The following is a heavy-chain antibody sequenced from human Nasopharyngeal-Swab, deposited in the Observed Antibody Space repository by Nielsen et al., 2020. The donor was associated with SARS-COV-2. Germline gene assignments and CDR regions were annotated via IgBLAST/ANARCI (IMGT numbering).Heavy chain of an antibody. V-gene: IGHV5-51*01. J-gene: IGHJ5*02. CDR1: GYSFSTYW. Sequence: GESLKISCKGSGYSFSTYWIAWVRQMPGKGLQWMGMIYPGDSDTRNSPSFQDHITISADKSTSTAYLQWSSLKASDTAMYYCARRRRIAVAGNLYNWFDPWGQGTLVTVSS. CDR2: IYPGDSDT. D-gene: IGHD6-19*01. CDR3: ARRRRIAVAGNLYNWFDP.